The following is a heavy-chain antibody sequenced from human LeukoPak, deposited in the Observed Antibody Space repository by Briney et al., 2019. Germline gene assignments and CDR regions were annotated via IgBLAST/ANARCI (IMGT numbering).Heavy chain of an antibody. Sequence: PSETLSLTCTVSGGSISSSSYYWGWIRQPPGKGLEWIGSIYYSGRMNYNPSLKSRVTISVDTSKNQFSLKLSSVTAADTAVYYCARDLNYYDSSGSDAFDIWGQGTMLTVSS. V-gene: IGHV4-39*07. CDR2: IYYSGRM. D-gene: IGHD3-22*01. J-gene: IGHJ3*02. CDR1: GGSISSSSYY. CDR3: ARDLNYYDSSGSDAFDI.